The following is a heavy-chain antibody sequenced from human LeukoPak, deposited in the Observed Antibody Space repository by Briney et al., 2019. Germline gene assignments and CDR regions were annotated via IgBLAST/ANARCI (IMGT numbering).Heavy chain of an antibody. Sequence: ASVKVSCEASGYTFDVYYIHWVRQAPGQGLEWMGCINSNSGDTNHAQKFQGRVTMTRDTSITTAYMELSSLRFDDTAVYYCARDWPSPLYGGIDYWGQGTLVTVSS. CDR1: GYTFDVYY. CDR2: INSNSGDT. J-gene: IGHJ4*02. D-gene: IGHD2-8*01. CDR3: ARDWPSPLYGGIDY. V-gene: IGHV1-2*02.